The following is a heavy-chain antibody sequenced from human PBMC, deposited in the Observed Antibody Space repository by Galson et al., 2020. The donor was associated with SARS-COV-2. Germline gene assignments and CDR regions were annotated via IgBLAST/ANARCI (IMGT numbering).Heavy chain of an antibody. CDR3: ARRYTDGSNAFDI. D-gene: IGHD3-10*01. J-gene: IGHJ3*02. CDR2: IHYSVST. CDR1: GGSISSRYCY. V-gene: IGHV4-39*07. Sequence: ASPHLSLPCTVSGGSISSRYCYSGCIRQPPGKGLEWIGSIHYSVSTYYNPSLKSRVTISVDTSKNQFSLRLSSVTAADTAVYYCARRYTDGSNAFDIWGQGTMVTVSS.